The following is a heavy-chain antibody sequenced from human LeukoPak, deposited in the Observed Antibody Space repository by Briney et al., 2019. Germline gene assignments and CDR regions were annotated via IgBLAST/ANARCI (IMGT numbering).Heavy chain of an antibody. J-gene: IGHJ6*03. CDR1: GFPLDDYG. D-gene: IGHD6-13*01. CDR2: INWYGGRT. CDR3: ARLAAAGYYYYYYMDV. V-gene: IGHV3-20*04. Sequence: RPGGSLRLSCGVSGFPLDDYGMRWVRQAPGRGREWVCCINWYGGRTRYGDSVKGRFTISRDNAKNSLYLQMNRLRAEDTALYYCARLAAAGYYYYYYMDVWGKGTTVTVSS.